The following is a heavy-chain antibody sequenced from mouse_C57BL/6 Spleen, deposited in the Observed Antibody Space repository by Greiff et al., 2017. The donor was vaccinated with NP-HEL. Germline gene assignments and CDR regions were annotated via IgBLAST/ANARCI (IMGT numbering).Heavy chain of an antibody. D-gene: IGHD2-5*01. Sequence: VKVVESGPELVKPGASVKISCKASGYAFSSSWMNWVKQRPGKGLEWIGRIYPGDGDTNYNGKFKGKATLTADKSSSTAYMQLSVQTSEDTAVYYDARSYYYSNYGAFDYWGQGTSVTVSS. J-gene: IGHJ4*01. CDR2: IYPGDGDT. CDR1: GYAFSSSW. V-gene: IGHV1-82*01. CDR3: ARSYYYSNYGAFDY.